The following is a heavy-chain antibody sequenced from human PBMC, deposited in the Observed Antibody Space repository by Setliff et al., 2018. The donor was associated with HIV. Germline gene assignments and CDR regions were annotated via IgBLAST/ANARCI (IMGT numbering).Heavy chain of an antibody. Sequence: SETLSLTCAVSGGSISSSNWRSWVRQPPGKGLEWIGEIYHSGSTNYNPSLKSRVTISVDKSKNQFSLKLSSVTAADTAVYYCARTYYYDSSGYYYWGQGTLVTVSS. D-gene: IGHD3-22*01. CDR2: IYHSGST. CDR1: GGSISSSNW. CDR3: ARTYYYDSSGYYY. J-gene: IGHJ4*02. V-gene: IGHV4-4*02.